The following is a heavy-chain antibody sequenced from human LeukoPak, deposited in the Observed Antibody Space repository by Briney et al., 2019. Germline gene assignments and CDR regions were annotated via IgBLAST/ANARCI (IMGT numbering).Heavy chain of an antibody. CDR2: INHSGST. V-gene: IGHV4-34*01. CDR3: AREPRGLYFDL. CDR1: GGSFSGYY. Sequence: PSETLPLTCAVYGGSFSGYYWSWIRQPPGKGLEWIGEINHSGSTNYNPSLKSRVTISVDTSKNQFSLKLSSVTAADTAVYYCAREPRGLYFDLWGRGTLVTVSS. J-gene: IGHJ2*01. D-gene: IGHD3/OR15-3a*01.